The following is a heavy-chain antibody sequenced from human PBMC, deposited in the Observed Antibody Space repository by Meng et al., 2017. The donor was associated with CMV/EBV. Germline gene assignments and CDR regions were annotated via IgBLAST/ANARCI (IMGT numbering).Heavy chain of an antibody. J-gene: IGHJ4*02. CDR1: CFTFSTFA. CDR2: ITVGGST. Sequence: PSCFTFSTFAMTWVRQAPGKSLEWVSGITVGGSTYYAGSVQGRFTISRDNSRNTLHLQMKSLRAEDTAIYYCVKDAPSRFGTNPSGYWGQGTLVTVSS. D-gene: IGHD3-10*01. V-gene: IGHV3-23*01. CDR3: VKDAPSRFGTNPSGY.